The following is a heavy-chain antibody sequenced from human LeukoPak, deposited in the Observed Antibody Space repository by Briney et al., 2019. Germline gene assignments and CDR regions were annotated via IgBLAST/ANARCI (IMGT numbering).Heavy chain of an antibody. CDR2: IYYSGST. V-gene: IGHV4-59*08. J-gene: IGHJ3*02. CDR3: ARAIVVVTPDAFDI. D-gene: IGHD2-21*02. CDR1: GGSISSYY. Sequence: PSETLSLTCTVSGGSISSYYWSWIRQPPGKGLEWIGYIYYSGSTNYNPSLKSRVTISVDTSKNQFSLKLSSVTAADTAVYYCARAIVVVTPDAFDIWGQGTMVTVSS.